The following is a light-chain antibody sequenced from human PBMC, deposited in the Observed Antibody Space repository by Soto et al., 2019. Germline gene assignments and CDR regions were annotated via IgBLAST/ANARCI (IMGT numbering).Light chain of an antibody. CDR3: QSYDSSLSGWV. J-gene: IGLJ3*02. Sequence: QSVLTQPPSVSGAPGQRGTISCTGSSSNIGAGYDVHWYQQLPGTAPKLLIYGNSNRPSGVPDRFSGSKSGTSASLAITGLQAEDEADYSCQSYDSSLSGWVFGGGTTLTVL. V-gene: IGLV1-40*01. CDR2: GNS. CDR1: SSNIGAGYD.